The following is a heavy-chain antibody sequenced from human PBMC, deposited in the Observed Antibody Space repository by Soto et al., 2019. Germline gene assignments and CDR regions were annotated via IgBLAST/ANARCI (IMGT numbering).Heavy chain of an antibody. V-gene: IGHV1-69*13. CDR3: ARGFDVAAAGPGPYYYYYGMDV. J-gene: IGHJ6*02. CDR2: IIPIFGTA. D-gene: IGHD6-13*01. Sequence: ASVKVSCKASGGTFSSYSISWVRQAPGQGLECMGGIIPIFGTANYAQKFQGRVTITADESTSTAYMELSSLRSEDTAVYYCARGFDVAAAGPGPYYYYYGMDVWGQGTTVTVSS. CDR1: GGTFSSYS.